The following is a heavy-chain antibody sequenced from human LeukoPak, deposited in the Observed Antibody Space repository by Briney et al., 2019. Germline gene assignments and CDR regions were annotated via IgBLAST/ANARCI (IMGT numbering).Heavy chain of an antibody. J-gene: IGHJ3*02. V-gene: IGHV3-7*01. Sequence: PGGSLRLSCAASGFTFSSYWMSWVRQAPGKGLEWVANIKQDGSEKYYVDSVKGRFTISRDNAKNSLYLQMNSLRAEDTAVYYCAREGIQLWVGDAFDIWGQGTMVTVSS. CDR3: AREGIQLWVGDAFDI. D-gene: IGHD5-18*01. CDR2: IKQDGSEK. CDR1: GFTFSSYW.